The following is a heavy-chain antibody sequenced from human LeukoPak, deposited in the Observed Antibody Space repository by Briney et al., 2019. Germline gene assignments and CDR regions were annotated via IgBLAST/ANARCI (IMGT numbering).Heavy chain of an antibody. D-gene: IGHD6-13*01. J-gene: IGHJ5*02. Sequence: SETLSLTCTVSGGSISISSHSWGWIRQPPGKGLEWTGSIYYTGRTYYNPSLKSRVTISVDTSKNQFSLKLSSVTAADTAVYYCAQSLGSSNWIGNWFDPWGQGTLVTVSS. V-gene: IGHV4-39*01. CDR3: AQSLGSSNWIGNWFDP. CDR1: GGSISISSHS. CDR2: IYYTGRT.